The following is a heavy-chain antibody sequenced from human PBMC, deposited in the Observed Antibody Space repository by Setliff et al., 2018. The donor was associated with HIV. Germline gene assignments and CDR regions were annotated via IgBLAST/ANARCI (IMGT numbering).Heavy chain of an antibody. Sequence: SETLSLTCVVSGYSISRGYYWAWIRQPPGKGLEWIASIYHSGITYYNPSLKSRVTISVDTSEDQFSLKLSSVTAADTAMYFCAIRGSSGWYVGGYFDYWGQGTLVTVSS. CDR1: GYSISRGYY. CDR3: AIRGSSGWYVGGYFDY. V-gene: IGHV4-38-2*01. D-gene: IGHD6-19*01. J-gene: IGHJ4*02. CDR2: IYHSGIT.